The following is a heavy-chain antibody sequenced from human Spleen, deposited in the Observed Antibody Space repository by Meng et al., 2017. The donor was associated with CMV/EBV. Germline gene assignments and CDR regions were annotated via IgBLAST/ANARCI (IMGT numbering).Heavy chain of an antibody. J-gene: IGHJ4*02. CDR2: ISGSGSVI. V-gene: IGHV3-11*04. CDR3: ARDMIFGVIIGDF. CDR1: GFTFSDYY. D-gene: IGHD3-3*01. Sequence: VASGFTFSDYYMSWIRQAPGKGLEWVSYISGSGSVIYYANSVKGRFTISRDNAKNSLFLQLNSLRAEDTAIYYCARDMIFGVIIGDFWGQGTLVTVSS.